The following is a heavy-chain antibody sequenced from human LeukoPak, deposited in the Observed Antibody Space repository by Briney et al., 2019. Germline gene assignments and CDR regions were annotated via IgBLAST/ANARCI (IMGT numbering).Heavy chain of an antibody. CDR1: TGSISTDSYY. CDR2: IYATGST. J-gene: IGHJ5*02. CDR3: ASRFVPAARNWFDP. V-gene: IGHV4-61*02. D-gene: IGHD2-2*01. Sequence: SETLSLTCTVSTGSISTDSYYWNWIRQPAGKGLEWIGRIYATGSTNYNPSLKSRVTISVDTSKNQFPLKLSSVTAADTAVYYCASRFVPAARNWFDPWGQGTLVTVSS.